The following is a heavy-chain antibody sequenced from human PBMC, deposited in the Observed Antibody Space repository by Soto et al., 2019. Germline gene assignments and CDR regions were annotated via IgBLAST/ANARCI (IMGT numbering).Heavy chain of an antibody. CDR2: MNPNNGNT. CDR1: GYTFTSYD. J-gene: IGHJ4*02. Sequence: QVQLVQSGAEVKKPGASVKVSCKASGYTFTSYDINWVRQATGQGLEWMGWMNPNNGNTGYAQKFPGRVTMTGNTSISTAYMELSSLRSEDTAMYYCTRGLPPNSYDYNYWGQGTLVTVSS. CDR3: TRGLPPNSYDYNY. V-gene: IGHV1-8*01. D-gene: IGHD4-4*01.